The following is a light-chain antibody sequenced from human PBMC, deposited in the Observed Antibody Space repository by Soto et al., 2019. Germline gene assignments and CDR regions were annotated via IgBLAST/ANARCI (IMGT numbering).Light chain of an antibody. V-gene: IGLV1-40*01. Sequence: QAVVTQPPSVSGAPGQRVNISCTGSSSNIGAGYDVHWYQQLPGTAPKLLIYRNSNRPSGVPDRFSGSRSGTSASLAFTGLQAEDEADYYCQSYDSSLRGVVFGGGTKLTVL. CDR1: SSNIGAGYD. CDR3: QSYDSSLRGVV. CDR2: RNS. J-gene: IGLJ2*01.